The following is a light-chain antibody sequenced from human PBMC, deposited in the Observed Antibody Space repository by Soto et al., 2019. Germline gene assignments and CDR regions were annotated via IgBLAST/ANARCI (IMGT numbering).Light chain of an antibody. CDR1: QPLNSK. V-gene: IGKV3D-15*01. CDR3: QEYNNWPLLT. CDR2: HAS. J-gene: IGKJ5*01. Sequence: DIVRTQSPATLPLSPGERATLSRRARQPLNSKLAWYQQKPGQRPRLVIYHASTRATGIPARFSGSGSGTEFTLTISSLQSEDFAVYYCQEYNNWPLLTFGQGTRLEIK.